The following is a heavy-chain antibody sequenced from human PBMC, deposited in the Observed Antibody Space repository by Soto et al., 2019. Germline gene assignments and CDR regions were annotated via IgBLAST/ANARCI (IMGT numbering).Heavy chain of an antibody. J-gene: IGHJ6*02. Sequence: QVQLQESGPGLVKPSQTLSLTSTVSGGSISSGGYYWSWIRQHPGKGLEWIGYIYYSGSTYYNPSLKSRVTISVDTSKNQFSLKLSSVTAADTAVYYCARDLQPIAAAGMDVWGQGTTVTVSS. CDR2: IYYSGST. V-gene: IGHV4-31*03. CDR1: GGSISSGGYY. CDR3: ARDLQPIAAAGMDV. D-gene: IGHD6-13*01.